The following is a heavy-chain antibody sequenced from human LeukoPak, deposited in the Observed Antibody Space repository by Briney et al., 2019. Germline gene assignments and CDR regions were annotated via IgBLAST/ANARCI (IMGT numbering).Heavy chain of an antibody. CDR1: GLTFNTYG. V-gene: IGHV3-30*04. CDR3: ATTHISHAILSGYFDY. CDR2: ISNDGVNK. Sequence: GGSLRLSCAASGLTFNTYGIHWVRQAPGKGPGWVAVISNDGVNKYYTDSVRGRFTISIDNSKNTLYLQMNSLRVEDTAVYYGATTHISHAILSGYFDYWGQGTLVGVSS. D-gene: IGHD3-9*01. J-gene: IGHJ4*02.